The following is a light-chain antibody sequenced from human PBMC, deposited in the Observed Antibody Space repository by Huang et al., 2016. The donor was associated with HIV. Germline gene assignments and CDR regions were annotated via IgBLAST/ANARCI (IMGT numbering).Light chain of an antibody. V-gene: IGKV3-15*01. CDR2: GAS. CDR1: ESILRN. J-gene: IGKJ2*01. Sequence: VMTQSPATLSVSPGERATLTRRASESILRNLAWYQQRPGQPPRLLIYGASVRLPRIPDRCRGGWSGTEFSLTISSLQSEDFAVYYCQQYNKWPPYTYGQGTKLEIK. CDR3: QQYNKWPPYT.